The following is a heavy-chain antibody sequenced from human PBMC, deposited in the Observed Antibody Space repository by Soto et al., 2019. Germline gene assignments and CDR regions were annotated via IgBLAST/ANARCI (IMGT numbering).Heavy chain of an antibody. CDR2: IWHDGSNK. D-gene: IGHD5-18*01. J-gene: IGHJ4*02. Sequence: QVQLVESGGGVVQPGRSLRLSCAASGFTFSSYGMHWVRQAPGKGLEWVAVIWHDGSNKYYADSVKGRFTISRDNSKNTLYLQMNSLRAEDTAVYYCASAKWIQLWLLDYWGQGTLVTVSS. V-gene: IGHV3-33*01. CDR1: GFTFSSYG. CDR3: ASAKWIQLWLLDY.